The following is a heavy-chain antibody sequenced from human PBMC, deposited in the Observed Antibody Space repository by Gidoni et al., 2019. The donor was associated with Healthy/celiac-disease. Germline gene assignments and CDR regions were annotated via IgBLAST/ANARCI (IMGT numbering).Heavy chain of an antibody. J-gene: IGHJ4*02. Sequence: EVQLVASGGGLVQPGGSLRLSCAASGFTFSSYEMNLVRQAPGKGLEGVSYISSSGSTIYYADSVKGRFTISRDNAKNSLYLQMNSLRAEDTAVYYCARDKALGGFDYWGQGTLVTVSS. CDR2: ISSSGSTI. V-gene: IGHV3-48*03. D-gene: IGHD7-27*01. CDR3: ARDKALGGFDY. CDR1: GFTFSSYE.